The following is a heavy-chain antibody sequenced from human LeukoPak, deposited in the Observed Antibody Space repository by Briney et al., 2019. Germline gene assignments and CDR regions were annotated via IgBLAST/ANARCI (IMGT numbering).Heavy chain of an antibody. D-gene: IGHD5-24*01. CDR1: GGSISSGSYY. V-gene: IGHV4-61*01. CDR2: IYYSGST. J-gene: IGHJ6*03. CDR3: ARGGGMGHYYYYMDV. Sequence: SQTLSLTCTVSGGSISSGSYYWSWIRQPPGKGLEWIGYIYYSGSTNYNPSLKSRVTISVDTSKNQFSLKLSSVTAADTAVYYCARGGGMGHYYYYMDVWGKGTTVTISS.